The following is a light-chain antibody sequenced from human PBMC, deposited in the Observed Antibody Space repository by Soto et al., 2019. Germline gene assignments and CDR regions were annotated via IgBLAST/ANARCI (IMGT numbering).Light chain of an antibody. CDR2: EVN. CDR1: SSDVGAYNH. CDR3: CSYTTSDTRV. J-gene: IGLJ1*01. V-gene: IGLV2-14*01. Sequence: QSALTQPASVSGSPGQSITISCTGTSSDVGAYNHVSWYQHHPGKAPKLMIYEVNNRPSGVSNRFSGSKSGYTASLTISGLQAEDEADYYCCSYTTSDTRVFGTGTKATVL.